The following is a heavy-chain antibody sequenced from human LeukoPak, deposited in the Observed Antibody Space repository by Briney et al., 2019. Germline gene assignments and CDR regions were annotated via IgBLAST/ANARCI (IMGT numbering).Heavy chain of an antibody. CDR2: IRDDGSNK. J-gene: IGHJ4*02. D-gene: IGHD6-13*01. CDR3: AKRKLRIAAAGSDSGAFDY. CDR1: GFTFGSYG. Sequence: GGSLRLSCAASGFTFGSYGMLWVRQAPGKGLECVAVIRDDGSNKYYADSVKGRFTISRDNSQNTLYLQMNSLRAEDTAVYYCAKRKLRIAAAGSDSGAFDYWGQGTLVTVSS. V-gene: IGHV3-30*02.